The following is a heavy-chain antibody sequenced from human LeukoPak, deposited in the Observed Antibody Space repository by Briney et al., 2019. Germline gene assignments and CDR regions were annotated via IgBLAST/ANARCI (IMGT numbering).Heavy chain of an antibody. Sequence: GASVKVSCKASGYTFTSYGINWVRQAPGQGLEWMGWISAYNGNTNYAQKLQGRVTMTTDTSTSTAYMELRSLRSDDTAVYYCARVGYSSGWYSGKDYWGQGTLVTVSS. V-gene: IGHV1-18*01. D-gene: IGHD6-19*01. J-gene: IGHJ4*02. CDR3: ARVGYSSGWYSGKDY. CDR2: ISAYNGNT. CDR1: GYTFTSYG.